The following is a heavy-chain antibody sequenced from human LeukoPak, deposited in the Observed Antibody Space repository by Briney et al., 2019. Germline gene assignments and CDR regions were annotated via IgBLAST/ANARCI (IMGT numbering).Heavy chain of an antibody. CDR2: IIPILGTA. CDR1: GGTFSSYA. Sequence: SVKVSCKASGGTFSSYAISWVRQAPGQGLEWMGGIIPILGTANYAQKFQGRVAITADESTSTAYMELSSLRDEDTAVYYCARDRDSGDYTAAPGDYWGQGTLVTVSS. J-gene: IGHJ4*02. V-gene: IGHV1-69*13. CDR3: ARDRDSGDYTAAPGDY. D-gene: IGHD4-17*01.